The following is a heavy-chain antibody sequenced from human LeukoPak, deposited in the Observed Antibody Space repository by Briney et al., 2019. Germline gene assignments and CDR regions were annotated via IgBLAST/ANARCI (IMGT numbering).Heavy chain of an antibody. D-gene: IGHD6-19*01. V-gene: IGHV3-21*01. Sequence: GGSLRLSCAASGFTFSSYGMHWVRQAPGKGLEWVSSITSSSSYIYYSDSVKGRFTISRDNAKKSVYLQMNNLRAEDTAEYHCARGSTYSSGWYTGFDYWGQGTLVTVSS. CDR1: GFTFSSYG. J-gene: IGHJ4*02. CDR3: ARGSTYSSGWYTGFDY. CDR2: ITSSSSYI.